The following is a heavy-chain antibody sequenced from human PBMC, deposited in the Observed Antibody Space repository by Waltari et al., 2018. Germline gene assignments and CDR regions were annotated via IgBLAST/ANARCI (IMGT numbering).Heavy chain of an antibody. CDR2: ISGRGGST. V-gene: IGHV3-23*04. D-gene: IGHD6-19*01. CDR1: GFTFSSYA. Sequence: EVQLVESGGGLVQPGGSLRLSCAASGFTFSSYALSWVPRAPGKGLEWVVAISGRGGSTYYADSVKGRFTISRDNSKNTLYLQMNSLRAEDTAVYYCAKVHCSGWNDFDYWGQGTLVTVSS. J-gene: IGHJ4*02. CDR3: AKVHCSGWNDFDY.